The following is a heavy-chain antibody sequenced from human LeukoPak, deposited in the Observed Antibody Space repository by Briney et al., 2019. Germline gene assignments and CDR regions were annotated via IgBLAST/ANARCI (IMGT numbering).Heavy chain of an antibody. Sequence: SQTLSLTCAISGDSVSSNSAAWNWIRQSPSRGLEWLGRTYYRSKWYNDYAVSVKSRITINPDTSKNQFSLQLNSVTPEDTAVYYCARESLDRRCSSTSCQLYYYYMDVWGKGTTVTVSS. CDR3: ARESLDRRCSSTSCQLYYYYMDV. CDR2: TYYRSKWYN. J-gene: IGHJ6*03. CDR1: GDSVSSNSAA. V-gene: IGHV6-1*01. D-gene: IGHD2-2*01.